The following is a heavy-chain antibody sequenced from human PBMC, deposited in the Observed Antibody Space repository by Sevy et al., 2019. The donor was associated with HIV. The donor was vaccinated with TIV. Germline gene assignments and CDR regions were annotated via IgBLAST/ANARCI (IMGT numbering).Heavy chain of an antibody. V-gene: IGHV3-15*01. J-gene: IGHJ4*02. D-gene: IGHD1-26*01. Sequence: GGSLRLSCAASGFTFSNAWMSWVRQAPGKGLEWVGRIKSKTDGGTTDYAAPVKGRFTISRADSKNTLYLQMNSLKTEDTAVYYCSSFSSGSRSGGWGQGTLVTVSS. CDR2: IKSKTDGGTT. CDR1: GFTFSNAW. CDR3: SSFSSGSRSGG.